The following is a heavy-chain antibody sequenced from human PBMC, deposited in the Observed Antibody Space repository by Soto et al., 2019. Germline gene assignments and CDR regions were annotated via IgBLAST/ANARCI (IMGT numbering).Heavy chain of an antibody. V-gene: IGHV4-59*01. Sequence: PSETLSLTCTVSGGSISSYYWSWIRQPPGKGLEWIGYIYYSGSTYYNPSLKSRVTISVDTSKNQFSLKLSSVTAADTAVYYCARAHYYDSSGYRLHFDYWGQGTLVTVSS. D-gene: IGHD3-22*01. J-gene: IGHJ4*02. CDR2: IYYSGST. CDR3: ARAHYYDSSGYRLHFDY. CDR1: GGSISSYY.